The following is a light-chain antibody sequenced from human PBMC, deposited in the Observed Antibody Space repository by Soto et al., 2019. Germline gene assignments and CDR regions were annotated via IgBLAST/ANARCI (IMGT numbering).Light chain of an antibody. CDR1: QDIDIY. J-gene: IGKJ4*01. CDR2: TAS. CDR3: QQTRAYPST. V-gene: IGKV1-9*01. Sequence: IQLTQSPASLSASVGDRVTFTCRASQDIDIYLAWYQQKPGEAPNLLIHTASTLHGGVPSRFSGSGSGTDFTLTITSLQAEDFATYYCQQTRAYPSTFGGGTKVEIK.